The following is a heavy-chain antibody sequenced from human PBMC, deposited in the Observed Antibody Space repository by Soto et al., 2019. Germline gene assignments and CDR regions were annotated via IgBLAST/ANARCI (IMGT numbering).Heavy chain of an antibody. J-gene: IGHJ6*02. Sequence: SVKVSCKASGGTFSSYAISWVRQAPGQGLEWMGGIIPIFGTANYAQKFQGRVTITADESTSTAYMELSSLRSEDTAVYYCAGPLVGATTSYYYGMDVWGQGTTVTVSS. D-gene: IGHD1-26*01. CDR2: IIPIFGTA. CDR1: GGTFSSYA. CDR3: AGPLVGATTSYYYGMDV. V-gene: IGHV1-69*13.